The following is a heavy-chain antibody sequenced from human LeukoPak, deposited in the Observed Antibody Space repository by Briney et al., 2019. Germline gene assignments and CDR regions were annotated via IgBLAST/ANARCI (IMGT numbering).Heavy chain of an antibody. CDR2: INSDGSST. CDR3: AKLSGLVVADTPHFGY. V-gene: IGHV3-74*01. D-gene: IGHD2-15*01. Sequence: PGGSLRLSCAASGFTFSSYWMHWVRQAPGKGLVWVSRINSDGSSTSYADSVKGRFTISRDNAKNTLYLQMNSLRAEDTAVYYCAKLSGLVVADTPHFGYWGQGTLVTVSS. CDR1: GFTFSSYW. J-gene: IGHJ4*02.